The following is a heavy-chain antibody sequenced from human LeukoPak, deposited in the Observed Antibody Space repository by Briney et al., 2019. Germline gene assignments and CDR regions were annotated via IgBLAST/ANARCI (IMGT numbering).Heavy chain of an antibody. CDR2: ISAYNGNT. CDR1: GYTFTTYG. CDR3: ARDLIAVRPGWFDA. Sequence: EASVKVSCKASGYTFTTYGISWVRQAPGQGLEWMGWISAYNGNTNYAQQFQGRVTMTTDTSMSTAYMELRSLRSDDTAVYYCARDLIAVRPGWFDARGQGSLGTVS. D-gene: IGHD6-6*01. V-gene: IGHV1-18*01. J-gene: IGHJ5*02.